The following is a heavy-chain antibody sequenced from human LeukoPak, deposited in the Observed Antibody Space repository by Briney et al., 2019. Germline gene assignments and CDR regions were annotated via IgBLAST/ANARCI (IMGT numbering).Heavy chain of an antibody. CDR1: GGSIGSYY. CDR3: ARQDGYDLDY. D-gene: IGHD5-12*01. V-gene: IGHV4-59*08. J-gene: IGHJ4*02. CDR2: IYYSGST. Sequence: PSETLSLTCTVSGGSIGSYYWSWIRQPPGKGLEWIGYIYYSGSTNYNPSLKSRVTISVDTSKNRFSLRLTSVTAADTAVYYCARQDGYDLDYWGQGTLVTVSS.